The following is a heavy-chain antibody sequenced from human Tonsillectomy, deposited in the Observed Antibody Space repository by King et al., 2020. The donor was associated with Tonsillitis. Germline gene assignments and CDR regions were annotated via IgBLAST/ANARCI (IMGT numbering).Heavy chain of an antibody. CDR3: ARDLYGDLDY. CDR1: GFTFSSYA. V-gene: IGHV3-30*04. D-gene: IGHD4-17*01. Sequence: QLVQSGGGVVQPGRSLRLSCADSGFTFSSYAMHWVRQAPGKGLEWGAVISYDGSNKYYADSVKGRFTISRDNSKNTLYLQMNSLRAEDTAVYYCARDLYGDLDYWGQGTLVTVSS. J-gene: IGHJ4*02. CDR2: ISYDGSNK.